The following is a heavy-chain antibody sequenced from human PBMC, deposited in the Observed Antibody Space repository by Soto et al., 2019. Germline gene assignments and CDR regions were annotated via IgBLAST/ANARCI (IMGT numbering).Heavy chain of an antibody. J-gene: IGHJ6*02. V-gene: IGHV1-2*04. CDR3: ARGRWLQTVYYYYGMDV. CDR1: GYTFTGYY. Sequence: QVQLVQSGAEVKKPGASVKVSCKASGYTFTGYYMHWVRQAPGQGLEWMGWINPNSGGTNYAQKFQGWVTMTRDTSISTAYMELSRLRSDDTAVYYCARGRWLQTVYYYYGMDVWGQGTTVIVSS. D-gene: IGHD5-12*01. CDR2: INPNSGGT.